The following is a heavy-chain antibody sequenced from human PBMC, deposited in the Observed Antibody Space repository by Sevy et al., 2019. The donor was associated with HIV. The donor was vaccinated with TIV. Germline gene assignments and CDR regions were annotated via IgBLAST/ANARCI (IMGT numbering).Heavy chain of an antibody. J-gene: IGHJ6*02. Sequence: GESLRLSCAASGFTFSGSAMHWVRQAYGKGLGWIGRIRSKASSYATVYAASVKGRFTISRDDSKNTSYLQMNSLKIEETAAYYCVSLVYYYEEYNAMDVWGQGTTVTVSS. CDR3: VSLVYYYEEYNAMDV. CDR2: IRSKASSYAT. D-gene: IGHD3-22*01. CDR1: GFTFSGSA. V-gene: IGHV3-73*01.